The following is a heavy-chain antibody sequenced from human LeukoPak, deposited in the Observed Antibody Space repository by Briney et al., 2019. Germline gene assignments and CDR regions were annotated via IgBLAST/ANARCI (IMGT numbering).Heavy chain of an antibody. Sequence: ASVKVSCKASGYTFTSYDINWVRQATGQGLEWMGWMNPNSGNTGYAQKFQGRVTITRNTSISTAYMELSSLRSEDTAVYYCARRYSSGWYVWFDPWGQGTLVTVSS. J-gene: IGHJ5*02. D-gene: IGHD6-19*01. V-gene: IGHV1-8*03. CDR1: GYTFTSYD. CDR3: ARRYSSGWYVWFDP. CDR2: MNPNSGNT.